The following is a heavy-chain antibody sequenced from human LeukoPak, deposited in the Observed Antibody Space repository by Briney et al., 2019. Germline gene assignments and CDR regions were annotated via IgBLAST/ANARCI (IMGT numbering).Heavy chain of an antibody. D-gene: IGHD6-13*01. Sequence: GRSLRLSCAASGFTFSSYAMHWVRQAPGKGLEWVAVISYDGSNKYYADSVKGRFTISRDNSKNTLYLQMNSLRAEDTAVYYCARDLGEGSSCSIIDYWGQGTLVTVSS. CDR1: GFTFSSYA. CDR3: ARDLGEGSSCSIIDY. CDR2: ISYDGSNK. V-gene: IGHV3-30*01. J-gene: IGHJ4*02.